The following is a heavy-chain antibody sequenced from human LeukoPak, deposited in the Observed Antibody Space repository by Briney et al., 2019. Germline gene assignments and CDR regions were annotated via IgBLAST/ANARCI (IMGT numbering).Heavy chain of an antibody. CDR3: ARYGLGKNFDY. CDR2: IWHDGSQK. CDR1: GFTFSNFG. J-gene: IGHJ4*02. V-gene: IGHV3-33*01. Sequence: GGSLRLSCAPSGFTFSNFGIHWVRQAPGKGLEWVALIWHDGSQKYYADSVKGRFTISRDNSKNTLYLQMNSLRAEDTAVYYCARYGLGKNFDYWGQGTLVTVSS. D-gene: IGHD3-10*01.